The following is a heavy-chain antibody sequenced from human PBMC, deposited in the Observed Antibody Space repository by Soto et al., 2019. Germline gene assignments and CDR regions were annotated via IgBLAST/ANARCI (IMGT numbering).Heavy chain of an antibody. CDR3: ARPERYCSSTSCPGAFDI. CDR2: ISAYNGNT. D-gene: IGHD2-2*01. Sequence: GASVKVSCKASGYTFTSYGISWVRQAPGQGLEWMGWISAYNGNTNYAQKIQGRVTMTTDTSTSTAYMELRSLRSDDTAVYYCARPERYCSSTSCPGAFDIWGQGTMVTVSS. J-gene: IGHJ3*02. V-gene: IGHV1-18*01. CDR1: GYTFTSYG.